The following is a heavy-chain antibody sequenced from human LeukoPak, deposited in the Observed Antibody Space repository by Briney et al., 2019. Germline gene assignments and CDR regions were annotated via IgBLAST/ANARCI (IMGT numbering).Heavy chain of an antibody. J-gene: IGHJ5*01. CDR1: GYTFAAYY. Sequence: ASVKVSCKASGYTFAAYYIHWVRQAPGQGLGWIGWINPNSGGTNYAQKFQGRVTMTRDPSISTAYMELSRLTSDDTTVYFCAKDAGTSGWFDSWGQGTLVTVSS. D-gene: IGHD6-19*01. V-gene: IGHV1-2*02. CDR3: AKDAGTSGWFDS. CDR2: INPNSGGT.